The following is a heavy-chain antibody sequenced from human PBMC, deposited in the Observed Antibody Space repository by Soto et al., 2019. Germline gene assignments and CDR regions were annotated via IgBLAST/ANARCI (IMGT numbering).Heavy chain of an antibody. CDR2: INHSGST. CDR3: ARSRRLLWFGEFPDY. D-gene: IGHD3-10*01. CDR1: GGSCSGYY. V-gene: IGHV4-34*01. Sequence: QVQLQQWGAGLLKPSETLSLTCAVYGGSCSGYYWSWIRQPPGKGLEWIGEINHSGSTNYNPSLKSRVTISVDTSKNQFSLKLSSVTAADTAVYYCARSRRLLWFGEFPDYWGQGTLVTVSS. J-gene: IGHJ4*02.